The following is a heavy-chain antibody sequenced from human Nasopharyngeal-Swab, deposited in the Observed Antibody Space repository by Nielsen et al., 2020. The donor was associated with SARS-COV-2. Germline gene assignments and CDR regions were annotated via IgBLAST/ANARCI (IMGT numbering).Heavy chain of an antibody. J-gene: IGHJ6*02. CDR3: ARGLWSSLRLLGGMDV. Sequence: GESLKISCAASGFTFSDYYMSWIRQALGKGLEWVSYISSSGSTIYYADSVKGRFTISRDNAKNSLYLQMNSLRAEDTAVYYCARGLWSSLRLLGGMDVWGQGTTVTVSS. V-gene: IGHV3-11*04. CDR2: ISSSGSTI. D-gene: IGHD4/OR15-4a*01. CDR1: GFTFSDYY.